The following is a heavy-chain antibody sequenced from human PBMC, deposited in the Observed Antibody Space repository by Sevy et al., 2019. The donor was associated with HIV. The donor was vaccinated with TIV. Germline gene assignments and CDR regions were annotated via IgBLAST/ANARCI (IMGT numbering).Heavy chain of an antibody. V-gene: IGHV4-39*01. CDR2: IYYSGST. J-gene: IGHJ6*02. D-gene: IGHD6-13*01. CDR1: GGSISSSSYY. Sequence: SETLSLTCTVSGGSISSSSYYWGWIRQPPGKGLEWIGSIYYSGSTYYNPSLKSRVTISVDTSKNQFSLKLSSVTAADTAVYYCARHEDLGQHPPDYYYYGMDVWGQGTTVTVSS. CDR3: ARHEDLGQHPPDYYYYGMDV.